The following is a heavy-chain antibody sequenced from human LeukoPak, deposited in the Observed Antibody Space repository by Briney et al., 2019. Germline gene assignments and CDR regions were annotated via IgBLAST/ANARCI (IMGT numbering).Heavy chain of an antibody. J-gene: IGHJ3*02. D-gene: IGHD2-21*01. CDR3: ARDRGGGGMEDAFDI. V-gene: IGHV3-21*01. CDR2: ISSSSSYI. Sequence: GGSLRLSCAASGFTFSSYSMNWVRQAPGKGLEWVSSISSSSSYIYYADSVKGRFTISRGNAKNSLYLQMNSLRAEDTAVYYCARDRGGGGMEDAFDIWGQGTMVTVSS. CDR1: GFTFSSYS.